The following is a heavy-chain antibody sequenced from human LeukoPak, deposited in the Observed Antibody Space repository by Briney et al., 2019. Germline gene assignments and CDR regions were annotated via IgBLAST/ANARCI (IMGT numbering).Heavy chain of an antibody. CDR1: GGSIGDDY. J-gene: IGHJ4*02. CDR3: ARERGGYGDYEFLVDY. V-gene: IGHV4-4*07. D-gene: IGHD4-17*01. Sequence: PSQTLSLTCTVSGGSIGDDYFAWIRQPAGKGLEWIGRIHTGGTTNYNPSLMSRVTLSIDTSKKQISLRLTSVTAADTALYYCARERGGYGDYEFLVDYWGQGTLVTVSS. CDR2: IHTGGTT.